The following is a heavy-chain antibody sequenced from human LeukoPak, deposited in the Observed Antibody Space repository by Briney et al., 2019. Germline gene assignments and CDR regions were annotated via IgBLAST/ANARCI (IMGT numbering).Heavy chain of an antibody. CDR2: IYHSGST. Sequence: SGTLSLTCAVSGGSISSSNWWSWVRQPPGKGLEWIGEIYHSGSTNYNPSLKSRVTISVDKSKNQFSLKLSSVTAADTAVYYCARGTKGPYYYYYYMDVWGKGTTVTVSS. J-gene: IGHJ6*03. CDR3: ARGTKGPYYYYYYMDV. V-gene: IGHV4-4*02. D-gene: IGHD1-14*01. CDR1: GGSISSSNW.